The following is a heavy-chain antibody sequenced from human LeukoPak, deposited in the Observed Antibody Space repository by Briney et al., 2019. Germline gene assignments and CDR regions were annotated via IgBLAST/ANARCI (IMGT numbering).Heavy chain of an antibody. CDR2: IRYDGSNK. CDR1: GFTFSSYG. D-gene: IGHD3-9*01. V-gene: IGHV3-30*02. CDR3: AKGTQGDFDWSSPFFDY. Sequence: PGGSLRLSCAASGFTFSSYGMHWVRQAPGKGLEWVAFIRYDGSNKYYADSVKGRFTISRDNSKNTLYLQMNSLRAEDTAVYYCAKGTQGDFDWSSPFFDYWGQGTLVTVSS. J-gene: IGHJ4*02.